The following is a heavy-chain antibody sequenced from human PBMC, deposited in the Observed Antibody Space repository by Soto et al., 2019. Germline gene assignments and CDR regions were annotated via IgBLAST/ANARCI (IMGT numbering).Heavy chain of an antibody. CDR2: IDPSDSYT. V-gene: IGHV5-10-1*01. D-gene: IGHD2-15*01. Sequence: GESLKISCKGSGYSFTSYWISWVRQMPGKGLEWMGRIDPSDSYTNYSPSFQGHVTISADKSISTAYLQWSSLKASDTAMYSCARPKPYCSGGSCYPGDYYYGMDVWGQGTTVTVSS. CDR1: GYSFTSYW. J-gene: IGHJ6*02. CDR3: ARPKPYCSGGSCYPGDYYYGMDV.